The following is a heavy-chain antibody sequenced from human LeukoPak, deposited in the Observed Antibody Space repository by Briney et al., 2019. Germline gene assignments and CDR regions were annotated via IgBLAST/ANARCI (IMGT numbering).Heavy chain of an antibody. D-gene: IGHD6-25*01. CDR2: ISGSTNTM. J-gene: IGHJ4*02. CDR1: GFTFSGYN. Sequence: GGSLILSCAASGFTFSGYNMNWVRQAPGKGLEWVSYISGSTNTMYYADSVEGRFTISRDNAKNSLSLQMNSLRDEDTAVYYCARGLITATTPALDYWGQGTLVTVSS. CDR3: ARGLITATTPALDY. V-gene: IGHV3-48*02.